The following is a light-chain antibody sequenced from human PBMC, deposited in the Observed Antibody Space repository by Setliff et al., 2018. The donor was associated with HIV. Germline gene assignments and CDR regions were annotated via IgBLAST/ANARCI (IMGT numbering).Light chain of an antibody. CDR1: SSDVGGYSY. CDR3: SSYAITNTLP. J-gene: IGLJ1*01. V-gene: IGLV2-14*01. CDR2: EVK. Sequence: QSVLTQPASVSGSPGQSITISCTGTSSDVGGYSYVSWYQQHPGRAPKLIIYEVKNRPPGVSSRFSGSKSGNTASLTISGLQTEDDGDYYCSSYAITNTLPFGTGTKVTVL.